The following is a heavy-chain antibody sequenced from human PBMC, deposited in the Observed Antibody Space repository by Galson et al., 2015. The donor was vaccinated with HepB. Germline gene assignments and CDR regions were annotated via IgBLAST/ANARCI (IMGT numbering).Heavy chain of an antibody. CDR2: IIPIFGTA. CDR1: GGTFSSYA. Sequence: SVKVSWKASGGTFSSYAISWVRQAPGQGLEWMGGIIPIFGTANYAQKFQGRVTITADESTSTAYMELSSLRSEDTAVYYCASSVRPYNWNDGEFDYWGQGTLVTVSS. J-gene: IGHJ4*02. CDR3: ASSVRPYNWNDGEFDY. V-gene: IGHV1-69*13. D-gene: IGHD1-20*01.